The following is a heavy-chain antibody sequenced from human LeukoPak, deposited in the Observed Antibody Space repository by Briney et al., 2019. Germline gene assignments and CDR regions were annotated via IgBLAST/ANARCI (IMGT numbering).Heavy chain of an antibody. D-gene: IGHD2-21*02. CDR2: IYSGGST. V-gene: IGHV3-66*02. J-gene: IGHJ2*01. Sequence: GGSLRLSCAASGFTVSSNYMSWVRQAPGKGLEWVSVIYSGGSTYYADSVKGRFTISRDNSKNTLYLQMNSLRAEDTAVYYCARDPHIVVVTATSLRYFDLWGRGTLDTVSS. CDR3: ARDPHIVVVTATSLRYFDL. CDR1: GFTVSSNY.